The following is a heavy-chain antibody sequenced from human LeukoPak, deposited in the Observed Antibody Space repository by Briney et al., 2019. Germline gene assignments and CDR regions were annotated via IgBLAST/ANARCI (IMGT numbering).Heavy chain of an antibody. Sequence: GGSLRLSCTASGFTFSDYDMNWVRLAPGEGLEGVSSISVRSSHMYYTDSAKGRFTISRDNAKNSLYLQMNSLRAEDTAVYYCARAFPPLRTSAAGDFWGQGTLVTVSS. D-gene: IGHD6-25*01. CDR3: ARAFPPLRTSAAGDF. CDR2: ISVRSSHM. J-gene: IGHJ4*02. CDR1: GFTFSDYD. V-gene: IGHV3-21*06.